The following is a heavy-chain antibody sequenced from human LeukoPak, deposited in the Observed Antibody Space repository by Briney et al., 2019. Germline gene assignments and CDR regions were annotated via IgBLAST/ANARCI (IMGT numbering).Heavy chain of an antibody. Sequence: PSETLSLTCTVSGGSISSSSYYWGWIRQPPGKGLEWIGSIYYSGSTYYNPSLKSRVTISVDTSKNQFSLKLSSVTAADTAVYYCARHNGYNYYYYMDVWGKGTTVTVSS. J-gene: IGHJ6*03. V-gene: IGHV4-39*01. CDR1: GGSISSSSYY. CDR3: ARHNGYNYYYYMDV. CDR2: IYYSGST.